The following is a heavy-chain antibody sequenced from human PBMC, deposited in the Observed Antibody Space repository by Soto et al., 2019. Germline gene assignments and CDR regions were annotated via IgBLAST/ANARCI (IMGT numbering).Heavy chain of an antibody. CDR3: ASDSGPYNY. Sequence: QVHLLQSGGGVVQPGRSLRLSCVASGFMFSTYGMHWVRQAPGKGLEWVALISYDGSVKYHADFVKGRFTISRDNSKNTLYLQMDTLGPVDTAVYFCASDSGPYNYWGQGSLVTVSS. CDR2: ISYDGSVK. J-gene: IGHJ4*02. CDR1: GFMFSTYG. V-gene: IGHV3-30*03. D-gene: IGHD2-15*01.